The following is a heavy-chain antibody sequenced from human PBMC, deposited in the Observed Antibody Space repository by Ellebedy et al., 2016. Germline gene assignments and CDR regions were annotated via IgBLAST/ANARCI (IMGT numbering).Heavy chain of an antibody. Sequence: GSLRLSCAVSGSSISSYYWSWIRQPPGKGLEWIGYIYNSGTTNYNPSLKSRVTISLDASKNHFSLELISVTAADTAVYFCARGPKGSYFVSWGQGTLVTVSS. J-gene: IGHJ4*02. V-gene: IGHV4-59*01. CDR2: IYNSGTT. CDR3: ARGPKGSYFVS. CDR1: GSSISSYY.